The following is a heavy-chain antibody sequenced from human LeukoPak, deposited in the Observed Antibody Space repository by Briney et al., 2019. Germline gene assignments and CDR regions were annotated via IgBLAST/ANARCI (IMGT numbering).Heavy chain of an antibody. Sequence: EASVKVSCKVSGYTFTSYGISWVRQAPGQGLEWMGWISAYNGNTNYAQKLQGRVTMTTDTSTSTAYMELRSLRSDDTAVYYCARDPLGYYYGMDVWGQGTTVTVSS. J-gene: IGHJ6*02. V-gene: IGHV1-18*01. CDR1: GYTFTSYG. CDR2: ISAYNGNT. CDR3: ARDPLGYYYGMDV.